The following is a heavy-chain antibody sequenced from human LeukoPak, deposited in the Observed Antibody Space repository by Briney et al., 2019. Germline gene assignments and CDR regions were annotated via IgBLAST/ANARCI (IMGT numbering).Heavy chain of an antibody. J-gene: IGHJ5*02. D-gene: IGHD5-12*01. Sequence: GASVKVSCTASGYTFTSYGISWVRQAPGQGLEWMGWISAYNGNTNYAQKFQGRVTMTTDTSTSTAYMELRSLRSDDTAVYYCAREEYSGYDYYSELLDPWGQGTLVTVSS. CDR2: ISAYNGNT. CDR3: AREEYSGYDYYSELLDP. V-gene: IGHV1-18*01. CDR1: GYTFTSYG.